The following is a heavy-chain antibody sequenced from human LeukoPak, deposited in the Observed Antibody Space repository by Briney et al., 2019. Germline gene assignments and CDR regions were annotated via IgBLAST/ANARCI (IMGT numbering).Heavy chain of an antibody. J-gene: IGHJ4*02. D-gene: IGHD2-15*01. CDR1: GDSISGYF. V-gene: IGHV4-4*07. Sequence: SETLSLTCTVSGDSISGYFWSWIRQPAGKGLEWIGRMHADGDSNYNPSLKSRITLSLGTPENQFSLKLTSVTAADTAVYFCARAHTWCGGTCAFDSWGQGTLVTVSS. CDR2: MHADGDS. CDR3: ARAHTWCGGTCAFDS.